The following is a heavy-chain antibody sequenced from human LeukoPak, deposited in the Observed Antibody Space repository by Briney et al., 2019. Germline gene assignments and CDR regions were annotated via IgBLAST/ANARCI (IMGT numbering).Heavy chain of an antibody. CDR2: ISGSGGST. CDR3: ARSGAEHRYGFDP. D-gene: IGHD5-24*01. Sequence: PGGSLRLSCAASGFTFSNYAMNWVRQAPGKGLEWVSGISGSGGSTYYADSVKGRFTISRDNAKNSLYLQMNSLRAEDTAMYYCARSGAEHRYGFDPWGQGTLVTVSS. J-gene: IGHJ5*02. CDR1: GFTFSNYA. V-gene: IGHV3-23*01.